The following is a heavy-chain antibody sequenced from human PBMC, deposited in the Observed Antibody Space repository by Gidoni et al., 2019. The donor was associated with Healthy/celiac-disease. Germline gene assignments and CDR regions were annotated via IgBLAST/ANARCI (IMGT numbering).Heavy chain of an antibody. V-gene: IGHV3-43*01. CDR3: AKDQTGAHTTAFDY. CDR1: GFTFADYT. CDR2: ISWDGGST. D-gene: IGHD1-1*01. J-gene: IGHJ4*02. Sequence: EVQLVESGGVVVQPGGSLRLSCAASGFTFADYTMHWVRQAPGKGLGWVSLISWDGGSTYYADSVKGRFTISRDNSKNSLYLQMNSLRTEDTALYYCAKDQTGAHTTAFDYWGQGTLVTVSS.